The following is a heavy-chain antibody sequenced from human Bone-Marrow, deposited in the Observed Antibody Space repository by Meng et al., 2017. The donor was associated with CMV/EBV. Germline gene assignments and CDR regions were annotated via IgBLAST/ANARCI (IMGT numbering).Heavy chain of an antibody. CDR1: GFTVSRNY. CDR3: ALYSNYYASTYYYGMAV. Sequence: GGSLRLSCAASGFTVSRNYMSWVRQAPGKGLEWVSVIYTGSSTYYVDSVKGRFTISRDNSKNTLYLQMNSLRVEDTALYYCALYSNYYASTYYYGMAVWGPGTTVTRSS. J-gene: IGHJ6*01. CDR2: IYTGSST. V-gene: IGHV3-66*02. D-gene: IGHD4-11*01.